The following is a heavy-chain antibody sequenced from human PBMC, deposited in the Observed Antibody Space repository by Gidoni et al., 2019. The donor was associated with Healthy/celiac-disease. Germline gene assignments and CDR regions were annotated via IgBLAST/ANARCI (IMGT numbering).Heavy chain of an antibody. CDR3: ASGMTTVTPWDY. D-gene: IGHD4-17*01. Sequence: QVQLVQSGAEVKKPGASVEVSCKASGYLFTSYDINWVRQAAGQGLEWMGWMNPNSGNTGYAKKLQGRVTMTRNTSISTAYMGLSSLRSEDTAVYYWASGMTTVTPWDYWGQGTLVTVSS. CDR1: GYLFTSYD. CDR2: MNPNSGNT. V-gene: IGHV1-8*01. J-gene: IGHJ4*02.